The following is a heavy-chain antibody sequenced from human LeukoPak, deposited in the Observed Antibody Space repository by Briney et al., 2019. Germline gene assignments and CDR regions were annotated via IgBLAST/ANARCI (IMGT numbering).Heavy chain of an antibody. J-gene: IGHJ4*02. CDR3: ARAARAPGYSSSWSPFDY. V-gene: IGHV1-69*05. Sequence: SVTLSCTASGGTFTSYAISWVRHAPGQGLEWMGRIIPIFGTANYAQKFQGRVTITTDESTSTAYMELSSLRSEDTAVYYCARAARAPGYSSSWSPFDYWGQGTLVTVSS. D-gene: IGHD6-13*01. CDR1: GGTFTSYA. CDR2: IIPIFGTA.